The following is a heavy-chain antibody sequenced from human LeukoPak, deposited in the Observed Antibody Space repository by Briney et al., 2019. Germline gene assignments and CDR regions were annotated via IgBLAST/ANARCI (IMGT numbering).Heavy chain of an antibody. J-gene: IGHJ4*02. CDR3: ANTDTTGTNTADY. V-gene: IGHV3-30*18. Sequence: PGGSLRLSCAASGFTFSSYGMHWVRQAPGKGLEWVAVISYDGSNKYYADSVKGRFTISRDNSKNTLYLQMNSLRAEDTAVYYCANTDTTGTNTADYWGQGTLVTVSS. CDR1: GFTFSSYG. D-gene: IGHD1-1*01. CDR2: ISYDGSNK.